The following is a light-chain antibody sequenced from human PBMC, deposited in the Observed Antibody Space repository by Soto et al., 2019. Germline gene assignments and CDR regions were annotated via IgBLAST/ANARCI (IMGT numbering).Light chain of an antibody. CDR3: CSRVGTYSGM. CDR1: SSDVGDYNY. J-gene: IGLJ3*02. CDR2: DVT. Sequence: QSALTQPRSVSGSPGQSVTISCTGTSSDVGDYNYVSWYQHHPGKAPRVMIFDVTERPSGVPDRFSGSKSGNTAFLTISGLQAEDEADYYCCSRVGTYSGMFGGGTKVTVL. V-gene: IGLV2-11*01.